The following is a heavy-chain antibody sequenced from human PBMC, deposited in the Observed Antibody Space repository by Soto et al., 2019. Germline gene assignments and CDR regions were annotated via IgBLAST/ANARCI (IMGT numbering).Heavy chain of an antibody. CDR2: ISWNSNSI. Sequence: GGSLRLSCAASGFTFDDFAMHWVRQAPGKGLEWVSGISWNSNSIDYADSVKGRFTISRDNAKNSLYLQMNSLRTEDTALYYCAKDWGYAFDLWGQGTMVTVS. CDR1: GFTFDDFA. V-gene: IGHV3-9*01. CDR3: AKDWGYAFDL. J-gene: IGHJ3*01. D-gene: IGHD3-16*01.